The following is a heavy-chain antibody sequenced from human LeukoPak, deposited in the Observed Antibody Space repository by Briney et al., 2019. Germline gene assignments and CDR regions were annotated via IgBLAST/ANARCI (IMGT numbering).Heavy chain of an antibody. CDR2: VNGDGGTT. V-gene: IGHV3-74*01. D-gene: IGHD3-16*01. J-gene: IGHJ4*02. CDR3: ARDRDYTFDH. CDR1: GFTFSSYW. Sequence: GGSLRLSCAASGFTFSSYWMHWVRQVPGKGLVWVSHVNGDGGTTSSADYVKGRFTISRDNAKNTLYLHMISLRAEDTAVYYCARDRDYTFDHWGQGTLVTVSS.